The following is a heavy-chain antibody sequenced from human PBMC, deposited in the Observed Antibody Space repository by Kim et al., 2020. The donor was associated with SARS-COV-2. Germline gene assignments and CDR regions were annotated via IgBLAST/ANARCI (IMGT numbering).Heavy chain of an antibody. J-gene: IGHJ4*02. CDR3: ARLYDSSGYLSDY. Sequence: YATSVQGRFTTAGDNAKNSLYLQMNSLGAEDTAVYYCARLYDSSGYLSDYWGQGTLVTVSS. D-gene: IGHD3-22*01. V-gene: IGHV3-11*06.